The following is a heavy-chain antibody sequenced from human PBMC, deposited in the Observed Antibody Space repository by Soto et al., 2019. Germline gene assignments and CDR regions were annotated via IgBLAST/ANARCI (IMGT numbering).Heavy chain of an antibody. V-gene: IGHV3-23*01. CDR2: ISGSGGST. CDR3: AKDRIAVAEGPASLFDI. Sequence: TGGSLRLSCAASGFHFSSYAMSWVRQAPGKGLEWVSAISGSGGSTYYADSVKGRFTISRDNSKNTLYLQMNSLRAEDTAVYYCAKDRIAVAEGPASLFDIWGQGTMVTVSS. D-gene: IGHD6-19*01. J-gene: IGHJ3*02. CDR1: GFHFSSYA.